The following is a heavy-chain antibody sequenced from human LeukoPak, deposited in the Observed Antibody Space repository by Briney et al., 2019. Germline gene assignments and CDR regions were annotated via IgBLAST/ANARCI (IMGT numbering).Heavy chain of an antibody. CDR2: IYYSGCT. Sequence: PSETLSLTCTVSGGSISSYYWSWIRQPPGKGLEWIGYIYYSGCTNYNPSLKSRVTISVDTSKNQFSLKLSSVAAADTAVYYCARNPRDGYNSYWYFDLWGRGTLVTVSS. CDR1: GGSISSYY. J-gene: IGHJ2*01. V-gene: IGHV4-59*08. CDR3: ARNPRDGYNSYWYFDL. D-gene: IGHD5-24*01.